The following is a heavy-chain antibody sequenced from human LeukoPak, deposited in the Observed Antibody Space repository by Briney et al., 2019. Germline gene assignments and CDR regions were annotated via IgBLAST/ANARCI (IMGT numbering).Heavy chain of an antibody. CDR2: IIPILNIP. V-gene: IGHV1-69*04. CDR3: AREKMEVGYYGLDV. D-gene: IGHD1-1*01. Sequence: SVRVSCTASGGTSDNSAINWVRQAPGQGLEWMGRIIPILNIPNYAQKLQGRVTIAADKSTSTAYMELSSLRSDDTAVYYCAREKMEVGYYGLDVWGQGTTVTVSS. J-gene: IGHJ6*02. CDR1: GGTSDNSA.